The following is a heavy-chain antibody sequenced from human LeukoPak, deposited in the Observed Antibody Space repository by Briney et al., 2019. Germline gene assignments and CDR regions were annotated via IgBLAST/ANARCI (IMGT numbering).Heavy chain of an antibody. CDR3: ARESTPTYYDYVWGSVDAFDI. CDR2: VYFSGST. CDR1: GGSISSSSYY. V-gene: IGHV4-39*02. D-gene: IGHD3-16*01. J-gene: IGHJ3*02. Sequence: SETLSLTCTVSGGSISSSSYYWGWIRQPPGKRLEWIGSVYFSGSTYYNLSVKSRVTISVDTSKNQFSLKLRSVTAADTAVYYCARESTPTYYDYVWGSVDAFDIWGQGTMVTVSS.